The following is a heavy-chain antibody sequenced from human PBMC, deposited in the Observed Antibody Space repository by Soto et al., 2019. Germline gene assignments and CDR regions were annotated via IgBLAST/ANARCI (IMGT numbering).Heavy chain of an antibody. CDR1: GFTFSSYW. Sequence: LRLSCAASGFTFSSYWMSWVRQAPGKGLEWVANIKQDGSEKYYVDAVKGRFTISRDNAKNSLYLQMNSLRVEDTAVDYCARDVSVWYYFDYWGQGTLVTVSS. D-gene: IGHD6-19*01. CDR2: IKQDGSEK. V-gene: IGHV3-7*01. CDR3: ARDVSVWYYFDY. J-gene: IGHJ4*02.